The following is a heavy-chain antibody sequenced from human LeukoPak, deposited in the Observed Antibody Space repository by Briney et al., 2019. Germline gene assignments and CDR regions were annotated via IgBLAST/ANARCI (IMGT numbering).Heavy chain of an antibody. CDR3: ATTVLLWFGEFDDY. J-gene: IGHJ4*02. CDR1: GSTFSNYA. D-gene: IGHD3-10*01. CDR2: ISGSGGST. Sequence: PGGSLRLSCAASGSTFSNYAMSWVRQAPGKGLEWVSAISGSGGSTYYADSVKGRFTISRDNSKNTLYLQMNSLRAEDTAVYYCATTVLLWFGEFDDYWGQGTLVTVSS. V-gene: IGHV3-23*01.